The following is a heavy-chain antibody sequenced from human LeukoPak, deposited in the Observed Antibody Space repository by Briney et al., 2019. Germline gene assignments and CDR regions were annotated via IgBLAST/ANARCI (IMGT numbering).Heavy chain of an antibody. Sequence: GESLKISCKGSGYNFIPYWIGWVRQMPGKGLEWMGIIYPDDSETRYSPSFQGQVTISADKSISTAYLQWSNLTASDTAMYYCARRGTECAMVTFDYWGQGTLVTVSS. CDR1: GYNFIPYW. D-gene: IGHD5-18*01. CDR2: IYPDDSET. J-gene: IGHJ4*02. V-gene: IGHV5-51*01. CDR3: ARRGTECAMVTFDY.